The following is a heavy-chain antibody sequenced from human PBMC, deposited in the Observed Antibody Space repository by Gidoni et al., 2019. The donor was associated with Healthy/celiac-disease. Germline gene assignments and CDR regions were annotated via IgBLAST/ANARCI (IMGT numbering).Heavy chain of an antibody. CDR1: GGPFSSYA. CDR2: IIPIFGTA. D-gene: IGHD5-18*01. J-gene: IGHJ4*02. CDR3: ARESMRSSYGYFDY. Sequence: QVQLVQSGAEVKKPGSSVMVSCKASGGPFSSYAISWVRQAPGQGLEWMGGIIPIFGTANYAQKFQGRVTITADESTSTAYMELSSLRSEDTAVYYCARESMRSSYGYFDYWGQGTLVTVSS. V-gene: IGHV1-69*01.